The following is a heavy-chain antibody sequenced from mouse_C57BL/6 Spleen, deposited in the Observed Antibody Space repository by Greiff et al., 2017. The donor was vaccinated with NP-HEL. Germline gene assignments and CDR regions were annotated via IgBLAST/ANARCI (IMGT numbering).Heavy chain of an antibody. J-gene: IGHJ3*01. V-gene: IGHV1-80*01. Sequence: VQLQQSGAELVKPGASVKISCKASGYAFSSYWMNWVKQRPGKGLAWIGQIYPGDGDTNYNGKLKGKATLTADISSSTAYMQLSSLTSEDSAVYFCAREDYEPFASWVQGTLVTVSA. CDR1: GYAFSSYW. D-gene: IGHD2-4*01. CDR3: AREDYEPFAS. CDR2: IYPGDGDT.